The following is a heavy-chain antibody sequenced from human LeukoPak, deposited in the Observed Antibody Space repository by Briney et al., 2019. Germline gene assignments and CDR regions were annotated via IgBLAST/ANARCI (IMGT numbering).Heavy chain of an antibody. D-gene: IGHD2-2*01. CDR2: ISGSNDNP. J-gene: IGHJ4*02. Sequence: ASVRVSCKTPGYTFSNFGINWVRQAPGQGLEWMGWISGSNDNPNYGQKFQGRFTVTTDSSTSTAYMELRNLRFDDTAVYYCARDGTSTDDYWGQGTLVTVSS. CDR1: GYTFSNFG. V-gene: IGHV1-18*01. CDR3: ARDGTSTDDY.